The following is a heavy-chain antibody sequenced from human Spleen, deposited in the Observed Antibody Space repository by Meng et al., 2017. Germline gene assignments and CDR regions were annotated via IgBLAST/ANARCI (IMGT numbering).Heavy chain of an antibody. CDR2: INAGNGNT. J-gene: IGHJ4*02. D-gene: IGHD5-12*01. Sequence: QVQLVQSGAEVKKPGASVKVSCKASGYTFTSYAMHWVRQAPGQRLEWMGWINAGNGNTKYSQKFQGRVTITRDTSASTAYMELSSLRSEDTAVYYCARDDDWGYSGYDSRGYFDCWGQGTLVTVSS. V-gene: IGHV1-3*01. CDR3: ARDDDWGYSGYDSRGYFDC. CDR1: GYTFTSYA.